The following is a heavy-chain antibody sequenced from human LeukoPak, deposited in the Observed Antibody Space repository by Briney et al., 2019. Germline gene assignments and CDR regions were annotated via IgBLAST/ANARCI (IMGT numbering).Heavy chain of an antibody. CDR2: IYYSGST. D-gene: IGHD3-3*01. J-gene: IGHJ3*02. CDR3: ARVCRFLECARAFDI. V-gene: IGHV4-59*01. Sequence: SETLSLTCTVSGGSISSYYWSWIRQPPGMGLEWIGYIYYSGSTNYNPSLKSRVTISVDTSKNQFSLKLSSVTAADTAVYYCARVCRFLECARAFDIWGQGTMVTVSS. CDR1: GGSISSYY.